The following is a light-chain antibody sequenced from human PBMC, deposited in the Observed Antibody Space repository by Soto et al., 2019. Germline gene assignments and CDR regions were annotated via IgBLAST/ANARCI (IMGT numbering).Light chain of an antibody. CDR2: AAS. Sequence: DIQMTQSPSSLSASAGDRVTITCRASHGIRNFLGWYQQKPGKAPKRLIHAASSLESGVPSRFSGSGSGTEFTLIISSLQPEDFATYYCLQHDTYPFTFGQGTKVEIK. CDR1: HGIRNF. V-gene: IGKV1-17*01. CDR3: LQHDTYPFT. J-gene: IGKJ2*01.